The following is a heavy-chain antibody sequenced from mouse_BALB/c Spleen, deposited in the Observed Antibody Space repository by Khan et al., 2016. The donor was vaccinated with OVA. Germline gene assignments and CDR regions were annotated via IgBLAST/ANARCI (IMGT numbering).Heavy chain of an antibody. CDR3: ARGGYSAFAY. V-gene: IGHV1-77*01. CDR1: GYTFTDYI. CDR2: IFPGSDTP. J-gene: IGHJ3*01. D-gene: IGHD2-14*01. Sequence: QVQLKQSGPELVKPGASLKVSCKASGYTFTDYIIGWVKQSTRQGLEWIGDIFPGSDTPYYNEKFKDKATLTVDKSANTAYMQLSSLTSEDSAVYVGARGGYSAFAYGGLGTLVTVSA.